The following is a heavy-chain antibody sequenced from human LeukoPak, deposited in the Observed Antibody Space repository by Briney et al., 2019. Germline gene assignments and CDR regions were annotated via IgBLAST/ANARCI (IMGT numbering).Heavy chain of an antibody. J-gene: IGHJ4*02. CDR2: IYTSGST. CDR1: GGSISSGSYY. V-gene: IGHV4-61*02. D-gene: IGHD4-17*01. Sequence: SETLSLTCTVSGGSISSGSYYWSWIRQPAGKGLEWIGRIYTSGSTNYNPSHKSRVTISVDTSKNQFSLKLSSVTAADTAVYYCARVRATVTTNYFDYWGQGTLVTVSS. CDR3: ARVRATVTTNYFDY.